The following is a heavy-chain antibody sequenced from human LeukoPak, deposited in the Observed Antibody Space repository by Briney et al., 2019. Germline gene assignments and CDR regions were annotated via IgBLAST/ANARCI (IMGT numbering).Heavy chain of an antibody. J-gene: IGHJ4*02. CDR1: GFTFSSYA. CDR2: ISGSGGST. CDR3: AKEAPYDSSGYYSPFDY. D-gene: IGHD3-22*01. V-gene: IGHV3-23*01. Sequence: GGSLRLSCAASGFTFSSYAMSWVRQAPGKGLEWVSAISGSGGSTYYADSVKGRFTISRDNSKNTLYLQMNSLRAEDTAVYYCAKEAPYDSSGYYSPFDYWGQGTLVTVSS.